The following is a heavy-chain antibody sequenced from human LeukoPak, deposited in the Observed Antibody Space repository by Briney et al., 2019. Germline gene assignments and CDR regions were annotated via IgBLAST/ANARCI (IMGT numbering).Heavy chain of an antibody. D-gene: IGHD2-2*01. J-gene: IGHJ6*02. CDR1: GGSITDYY. CDR2: IYTSGST. V-gene: IGHV4-4*07. CDR3: ARGCSSTSCWLRMDV. Sequence: SETLSLTCTVSGGSITDYYWSWIRQPAGKGLEWIGRIYTSGSTSYNPSLKSRVTMSVDTSKNQFSLKLSSVTAADTAVYYCARGCSSTSCWLRMDVWGQGTTVTVSS.